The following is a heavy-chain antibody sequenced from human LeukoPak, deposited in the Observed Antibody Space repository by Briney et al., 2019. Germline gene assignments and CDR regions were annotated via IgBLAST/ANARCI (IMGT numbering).Heavy chain of an antibody. V-gene: IGHV4-30-2*01. CDR1: GGSISSGGYS. Sequence: PSETLSLTCAVYGGSISSGGYSWSWIRQPPGKGLEWIGYIYHSGSTYYNPSLKSRVTISVDRSKNQFSLKLSSVTAADTAVYYCARGGVTTRAFDIWGQGTMVTVSS. CDR3: ARGGVTTRAFDI. D-gene: IGHD4-17*01. J-gene: IGHJ3*02. CDR2: IYHSGST.